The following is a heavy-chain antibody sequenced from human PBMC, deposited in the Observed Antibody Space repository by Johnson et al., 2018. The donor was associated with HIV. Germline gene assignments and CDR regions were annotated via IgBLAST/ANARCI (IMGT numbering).Heavy chain of an antibody. J-gene: IGHJ3*02. CDR1: GFTFDDYG. Sequence: VQLVESGGGVARPGGSLGLSCVASGFTFDDYGMSWVRQAPGKGLEWVSGINWNGGSIHYADSVKGRFTISRDNAKKSLYLQMNSLRAEDTAVYYCAKDPYSRKDAFDIWGQGTMVTVSS. CDR2: INWNGGSI. D-gene: IGHD1-14*01. CDR3: AKDPYSRKDAFDI. V-gene: IGHV3-20*04.